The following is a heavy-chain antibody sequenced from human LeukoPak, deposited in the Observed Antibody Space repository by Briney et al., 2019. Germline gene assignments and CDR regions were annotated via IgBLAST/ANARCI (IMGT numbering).Heavy chain of an antibody. CDR2: ISYDGSNK. CDR3: ERGRGRSNPSPNFDY. V-gene: IGHV3-30*04. Sequence: GGSLRLSCAASGFTFSSYAMHWVRQAPGKGLEWVAVISYDGSNKYYADSVKGRFTISRDNSKNTLYLQMNSLRAEDTAVYYCERGRGRSNPSPNFDYWGQGTLVTVSS. J-gene: IGHJ4*02. CDR1: GFTFSSYA. D-gene: IGHD2/OR15-2a*01.